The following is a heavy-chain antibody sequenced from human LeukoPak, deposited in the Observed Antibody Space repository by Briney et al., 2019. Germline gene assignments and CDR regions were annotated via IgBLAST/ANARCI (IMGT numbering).Heavy chain of an antibody. CDR3: ARYYDSSGYYYVPFDY. CDR1: GFTFSSYW. CDR2: IKQDGSEK. J-gene: IGHJ4*02. Sequence: GGSLRLSCAASGFTFSSYWMSWVRQAPGKGLEWVANIKQDGSEKYYVDSVKGRFTISRDNAKNSLYLQMNSLRAEDTAVYYCARYYDSSGYYYVPFDYWGQGTLVTVSS. V-gene: IGHV3-7*01. D-gene: IGHD3-22*01.